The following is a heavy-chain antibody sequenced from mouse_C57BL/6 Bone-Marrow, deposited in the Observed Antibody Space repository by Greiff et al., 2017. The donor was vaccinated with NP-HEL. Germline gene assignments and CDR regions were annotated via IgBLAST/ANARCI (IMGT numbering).Heavy chain of an antibody. CDR3: ARDYYSNYLDY. CDR2: IYPRSGNT. V-gene: IGHV1-81*01. D-gene: IGHD2-5*01. J-gene: IGHJ2*01. CDR1: GYTFTSYG. Sequence: QVQLQQSGAELARPGASVKLSCKASGYTFTSYGISWVKQRPGQGLGWIGKIYPRSGNTYYNEKFKGKATLTADKSSSTAYMELRSLTSEDSAVYFCARDYYSNYLDYWGQGTTLTVSS.